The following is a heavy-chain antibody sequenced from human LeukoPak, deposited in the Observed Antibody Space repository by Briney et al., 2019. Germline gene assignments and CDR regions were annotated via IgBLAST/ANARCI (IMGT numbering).Heavy chain of an antibody. Sequence: GGSLRLSCVASGVIFGDYYMSWIRQAPGKGLEWISYISNSGTIMYYADSVKGRFAISRDNARHSVFLQMNSLRAEDTAVYYCAKDIDSSGWYGYFDYWGQGTLVTVSS. CDR3: AKDIDSSGWYGYFDY. CDR2: ISNSGTIM. D-gene: IGHD6-19*01. J-gene: IGHJ4*02. CDR1: GVIFGDYY. V-gene: IGHV3-11*01.